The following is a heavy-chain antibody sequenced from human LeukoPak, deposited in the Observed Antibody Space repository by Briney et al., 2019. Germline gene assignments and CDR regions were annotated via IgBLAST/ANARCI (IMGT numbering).Heavy chain of an antibody. CDR3: ARLTRGYCRGVSCSP. Sequence: SETLSLTCTVSGYSISSGYYWGWIRQSPGKGLEWIGSIYHTGSTYYNPSLKSRVTMSVDTSKNQFSLKLSSVTAADTAVYYCARLTRGYCRGVSCSPWGQGTLVIVSS. CDR1: GYSISSGYY. D-gene: IGHD2-15*01. V-gene: IGHV4-38-2*02. CDR2: IYHTGST. J-gene: IGHJ5*02.